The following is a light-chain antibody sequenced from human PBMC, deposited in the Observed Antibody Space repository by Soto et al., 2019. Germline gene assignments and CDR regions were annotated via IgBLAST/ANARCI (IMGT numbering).Light chain of an antibody. V-gene: IGKV3-11*01. J-gene: IGKJ1*01. Sequence: EIVLTQSPVTLSLSPGERATLSCRASQSVTSYLAWYQQRPGQAPRLLIYDASRRATGIPARFSGSGPGADFTLTISSLEPEDFAVYYCQQYGSSPWTFGQGTKVDIK. CDR1: QSVTSY. CDR2: DAS. CDR3: QQYGSSPWT.